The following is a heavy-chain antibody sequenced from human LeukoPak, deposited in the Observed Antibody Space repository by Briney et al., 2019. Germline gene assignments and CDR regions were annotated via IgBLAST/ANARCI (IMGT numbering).Heavy chain of an antibody. CDR2: IYTTGGT. Sequence: SETLSLTCTVSGGSISSYYWSWIRQPAGKGLEWIGRIYTTGGTVYNPSLKSRVTMSVDTSKNQFSLKLSSVTAADTAVYYCARGFYYYDTSGRGFYFDYWGQGTLVTVSS. J-gene: IGHJ4*02. D-gene: IGHD3-22*01. CDR3: ARGFYYYDTSGRGFYFDY. V-gene: IGHV4-4*07. CDR1: GGSISSYY.